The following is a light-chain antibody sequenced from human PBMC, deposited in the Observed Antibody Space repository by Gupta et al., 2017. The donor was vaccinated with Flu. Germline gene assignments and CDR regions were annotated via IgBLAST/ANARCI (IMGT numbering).Light chain of an antibody. CDR3: CSYAGSVYV. Sequence: QSALTPPRSVSGSPGQSVTISCTGTSSDVGGYNYVSWYQQHPGKAPKLMIYDVSKRPSGVPDRFSGSKSGNTASLTISGLQAEDEADYYCCSYAGSVYVFGTGTKVTGL. CDR1: SSDVGGYNY. CDR2: DVS. V-gene: IGLV2-11*01. J-gene: IGLJ1*01.